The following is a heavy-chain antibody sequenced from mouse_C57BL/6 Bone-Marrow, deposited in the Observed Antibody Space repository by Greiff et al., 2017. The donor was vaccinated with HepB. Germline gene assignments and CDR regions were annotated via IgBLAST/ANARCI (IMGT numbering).Heavy chain of an antibody. CDR2: IYPGSGST. Sequence: QVQLKQPGAELVKPGASVKMSCKASGYTFTSYWITWVKQRPGQGLEWIGDIYPGSGSTNYNEKFKSKATLTVDTSSSTAYMQLSSLTSEDSAVYYCASNYYSNPAWFAYWGQGTLVTVSA. V-gene: IGHV1-55*01. J-gene: IGHJ3*01. CDR3: ASNYYSNPAWFAY. CDR1: GYTFTSYW. D-gene: IGHD2-5*01.